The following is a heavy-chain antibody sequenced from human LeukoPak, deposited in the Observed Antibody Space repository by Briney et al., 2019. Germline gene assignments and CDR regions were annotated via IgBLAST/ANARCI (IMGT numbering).Heavy chain of an antibody. V-gene: IGHV1-8*01. CDR2: MNFNRGST. J-gene: IGHJ3*02. CDR1: GYTFPNYD. D-gene: IGHD3/OR15-3a*01. Sequence: ASVKVSCKASGYTFPNYDINWVRQATGQGLEWMGWMNFNRGSTGYAQKFQGRVTMAMNTAISTVYMELSSLKSQDTAICYCAKVGLGNTAIHIWGQGTMVTVSS. CDR3: AKVGLGNTAIHI.